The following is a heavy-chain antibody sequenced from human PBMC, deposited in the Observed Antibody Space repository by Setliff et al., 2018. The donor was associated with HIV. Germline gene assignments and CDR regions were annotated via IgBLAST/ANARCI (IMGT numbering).Heavy chain of an antibody. D-gene: IGHD2-8*01. CDR1: GFTFNNYA. V-gene: IGHV3-23*01. CDR2: LSTSGDST. CDR3: AKDHATVLTQLDY. Sequence: GGSLRLSCAASGFTFNNYAMSWVRQAPGKGLEWVSALSTSGDSTYYADSVKGRFTISRDNSKNTLFLQINSLRAEDTAVYYCAKDHATVLTQLDYWGQGTLVTVSS. J-gene: IGHJ4*02.